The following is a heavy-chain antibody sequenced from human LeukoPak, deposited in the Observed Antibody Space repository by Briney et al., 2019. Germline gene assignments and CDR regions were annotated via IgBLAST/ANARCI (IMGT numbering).Heavy chain of an antibody. Sequence: SETLSLTCAVSGGSISSSNWWSWVRQPPGKGLEWIGEIYHSGSTNYNPSLKSRVTISVDKSKNQFSLKLSSVTAEDTAVYYCAKDSPYAYYGSGSYWDYWGQGTLVTVSS. V-gene: IGHV4-4*02. CDR2: IYHSGST. D-gene: IGHD3-10*01. J-gene: IGHJ4*02. CDR3: AKDSPYAYYGSGSYWDY. CDR1: GGSISSSNW.